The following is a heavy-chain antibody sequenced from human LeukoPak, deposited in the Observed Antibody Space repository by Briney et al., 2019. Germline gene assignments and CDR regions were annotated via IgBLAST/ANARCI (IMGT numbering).Heavy chain of an antibody. D-gene: IGHD5-24*01. CDR1: GYTFTGYY. CDR3: AREEGDGYNSHYYFDY. J-gene: IGHJ4*02. CDR2: INPNSGGT. Sequence: ASVKVSCKASGYTFTGYYIHWVRQAPGQGPEWLGWINPNSGGTNYAQKFQGRVTMTRDTSISTAYMELSRLRSDDTAVYYCAREEGDGYNSHYYFDYWGQGTLVTVSS. V-gene: IGHV1-2*02.